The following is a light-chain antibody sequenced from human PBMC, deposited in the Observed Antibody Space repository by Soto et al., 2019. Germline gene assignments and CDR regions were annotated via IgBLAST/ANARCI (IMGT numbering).Light chain of an antibody. CDR1: SSDVGAYTY. J-gene: IGLJ2*01. V-gene: IGLV2-11*01. CDR3: CSYSGSLLAL. CDR2: DVT. Sequence: QSALTQPRSMSGSPGQSVTISCTGTSSDVGAYTYVSWYQHHPGKAPKLIIYDVTKRPSGVPDRFSGSKSGNTASLTISGLQAEDEADYYCCSYSGSLLALFGGGTQLTVL.